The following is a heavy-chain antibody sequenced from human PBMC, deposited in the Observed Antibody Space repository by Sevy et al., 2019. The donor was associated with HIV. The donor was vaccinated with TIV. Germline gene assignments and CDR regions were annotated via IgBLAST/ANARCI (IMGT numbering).Heavy chain of an antibody. CDR3: ARSPDYYGSGTFDY. Sequence: GGSLRLSCAASGFTFSSYSMNWVRQAPGKGLEWVSYISSSSSTIYYADSGKGRFTISRDNAKNSLYLQMNSLRDEDTAVYYCARSPDYYGSGTFDYWGQGTLVTVSS. CDR1: GFTFSSYS. V-gene: IGHV3-48*02. J-gene: IGHJ4*02. CDR2: ISSSSSTI. D-gene: IGHD3-10*01.